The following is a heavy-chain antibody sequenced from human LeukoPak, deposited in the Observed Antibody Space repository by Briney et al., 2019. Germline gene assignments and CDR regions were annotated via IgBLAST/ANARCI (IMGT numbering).Heavy chain of an antibody. J-gene: IGHJ3*02. CDR2: IYPGDSDT. Sequence: GESLKISFKGSGYSFSSHWIGWVRQMPGKGLEWMGVIYPGDSDTIYSPSFQGQVTISADKSIITAYLQWSSLKASDTAMYYCARRLMYYYDSSGYDVAFDIWGQGTMVTVSS. V-gene: IGHV5-51*01. CDR3: ARRLMYYYDSSGYDVAFDI. D-gene: IGHD3-22*01. CDR1: GYSFSSHW.